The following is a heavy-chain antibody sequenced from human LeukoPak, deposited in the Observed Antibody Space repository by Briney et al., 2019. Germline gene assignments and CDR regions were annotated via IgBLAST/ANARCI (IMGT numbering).Heavy chain of an antibody. CDR1: GFTFSIYG. J-gene: IGHJ6*02. V-gene: IGHV3-33*01. CDR3: ARDKAGMDV. CDR2: IWYDGSNK. Sequence: GGSLSLSCAASGFTFSIYGMHWVRQAPGKGLEWVAVIWYDGSNKYYADSVKGRFTISRDNSKNTLYLQMNSLRAEDTAVYYCARDKAGMDVWGQGTTVTVSS.